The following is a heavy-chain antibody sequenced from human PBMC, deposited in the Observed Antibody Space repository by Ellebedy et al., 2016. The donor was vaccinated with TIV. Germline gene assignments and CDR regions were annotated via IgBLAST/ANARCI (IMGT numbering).Heavy chain of an antibody. CDR2: IKQDGSEE. CDR3: ARLASSGWYLWFDY. Sequence: GESLKISCAASGFTFSSYAMSWVRQAPGKGLEWVANIKQDGSEEYYVDSVKGRFTISRDNAKNSLYLQMNSLRAEETAVYYCARLASSGWYLWFDYWGQGTLVTVSS. D-gene: IGHD6-19*01. CDR1: GFTFSSYA. V-gene: IGHV3-7*04. J-gene: IGHJ4*02.